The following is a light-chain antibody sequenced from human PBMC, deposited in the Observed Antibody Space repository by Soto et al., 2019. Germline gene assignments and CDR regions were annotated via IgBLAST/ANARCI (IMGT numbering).Light chain of an antibody. CDR2: DAS. CDR3: QQYNSYIRT. J-gene: IGKJ1*01. CDR1: QSISSW. Sequence: DIQMTQSPSTLSASVGGRVTITCRASQSISSWLARYQQKPGKAPKLLIYDASSLEGGVPSRFSGSGSGTEFTLTISSLQPDDFATYYCQQYNSYIRTFGQGTKVDIK. V-gene: IGKV1-5*01.